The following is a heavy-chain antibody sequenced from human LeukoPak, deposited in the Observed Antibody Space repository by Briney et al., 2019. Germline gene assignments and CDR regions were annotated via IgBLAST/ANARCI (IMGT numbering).Heavy chain of an antibody. CDR3: ARKPYYYYYMDV. Sequence: PGRSLRLSCAPSGFTFSSYSMNWVRQAPGKGLEWVSSISSSSSYIYYADSVKGRFTISRDNAKNSLYLQMNSLRAEDTAVYYCARKPYYYYYMDVWGKGTTVTVSS. CDR1: GFTFSSYS. J-gene: IGHJ6*03. V-gene: IGHV3-21*01. CDR2: ISSSSSYI.